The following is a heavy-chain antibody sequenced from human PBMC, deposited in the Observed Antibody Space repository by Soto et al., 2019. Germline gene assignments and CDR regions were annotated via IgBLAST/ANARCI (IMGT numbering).Heavy chain of an antibody. J-gene: IGHJ6*03. CDR1: GFTFSSYS. V-gene: IGHV3-21*01. CDR2: ISSSSSYI. Sequence: GGSPRLSCAASGFTFSSYSMNWVRQAPGKGLEWVSSISSSSSYIYYADSVKGRFTISRDNAKNSLYLQMNSLRAEDTAVYYCARIYCSSTSCSWAYYYYYMDVWGKGTTVTVSS. D-gene: IGHD2-2*01. CDR3: ARIYCSSTSCSWAYYYYYMDV.